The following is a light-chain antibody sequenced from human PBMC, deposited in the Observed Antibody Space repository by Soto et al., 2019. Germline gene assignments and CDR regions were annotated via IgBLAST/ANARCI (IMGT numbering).Light chain of an antibody. V-gene: IGKV3-20*01. CDR1: QSVSDSY. Sequence: EIVLTQSPGTLSLSPGERATLSCRASQSVSDSYLAWYQQKPGQAPRLLIYGASSRATGIPDRFSGSGSGTDFTLTISRLEPEDFAVYYCQQYRSSPLTFGGGTKVDIK. CDR2: GAS. CDR3: QQYRSSPLT. J-gene: IGKJ4*01.